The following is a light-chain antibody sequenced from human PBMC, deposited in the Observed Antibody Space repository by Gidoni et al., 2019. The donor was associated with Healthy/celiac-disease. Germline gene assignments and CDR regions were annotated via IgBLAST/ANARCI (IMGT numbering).Light chain of an antibody. Sequence: DIVMTQSPDSLAVSLGKRATINCKSSQSVLFSSNNKNYLAWYQQKPGQPPKLLIYWASTRASGVPDRFSGSGSGTEFTRTISSLQAEDVAVYYCQQYYSTLSLTFGGXTKVEIK. CDR3: QQYYSTLSLT. V-gene: IGKV4-1*01. J-gene: IGKJ4*01. CDR1: QSVLFSSNNKNY. CDR2: WAS.